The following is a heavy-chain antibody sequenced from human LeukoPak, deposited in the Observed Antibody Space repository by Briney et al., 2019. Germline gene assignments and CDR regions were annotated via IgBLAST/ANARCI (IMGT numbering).Heavy chain of an antibody. D-gene: IGHD6-19*01. CDR1: VYTLSRSG. CDR2: IRRYNGDT. Sequence: ASVKVSCKPSVYTLSRSGFTSVRQAPGQGPERMGWIRRYNGDTSYAQKLQGRVTMTRDPSTSTVYMELRSLTSDDTAVDYCARDPTNTSGRYAHSDYWGQGTLVTVSS. J-gene: IGHJ4*02. V-gene: IGHV1-18*01. CDR3: ARDPTNTSGRYAHSDY.